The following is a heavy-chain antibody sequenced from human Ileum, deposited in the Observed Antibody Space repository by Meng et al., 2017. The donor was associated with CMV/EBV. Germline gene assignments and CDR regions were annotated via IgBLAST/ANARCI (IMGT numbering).Heavy chain of an antibody. Sequence: FSGYYWSWIRQPPGKGLEWIGEINHSGSTNYSPSLKSRVTISVDTSKNQFSLKLSSVTAADTAVYYCARRWGGYCSGGSCYSNWFDPWGQGTLVTVSS. J-gene: IGHJ5*02. CDR3: ARRWGGYCSGGSCYSNWFDP. D-gene: IGHD2-15*01. V-gene: IGHV4-34*01. CDR2: INHSGST. CDR1: FSGYY.